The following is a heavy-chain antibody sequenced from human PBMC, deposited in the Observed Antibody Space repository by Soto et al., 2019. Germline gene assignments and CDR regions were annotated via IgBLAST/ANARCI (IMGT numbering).Heavy chain of an antibody. J-gene: IGHJ5*02. V-gene: IGHV3-23*01. D-gene: IGHD2-15*01. CDR3: AKAVAGPLPLVVVVDATPNCFDP. CDR2: ISGSGGST. CDR1: GFTFSSYA. Sequence: VGSLRLSCAASGFTFSSYAMSWVRQAPGKGLEWVSAISGSGGSTYYADSVKGRFTISRDNSKNTLYLQMNSLRAEDTAVYYCAKAVAGPLPLVVVVDATPNCFDPCGQRTLVTVSS.